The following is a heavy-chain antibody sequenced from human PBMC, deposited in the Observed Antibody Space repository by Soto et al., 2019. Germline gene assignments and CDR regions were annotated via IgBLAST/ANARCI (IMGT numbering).Heavy chain of an antibody. Sequence: QVQLVQSGAELKKPGASVKVSCKASGYTFTTYDINWMRQASGQGLEWLGWMNPNNGDTGYAQKFQDRVIMTRDTSMNTAYMELSSLSNEDTAVYYCARNRRLTGVFDYWGLGTLVTVSS. CDR1: GYTFTTYD. D-gene: IGHD7-27*01. J-gene: IGHJ4*02. V-gene: IGHV1-8*01. CDR2: MNPNNGDT. CDR3: ARNRRLTGVFDY.